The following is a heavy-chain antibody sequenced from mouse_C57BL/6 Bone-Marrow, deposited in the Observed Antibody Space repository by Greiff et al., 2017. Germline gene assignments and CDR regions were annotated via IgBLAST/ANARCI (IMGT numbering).Heavy chain of an antibody. Sequence: EVQLQQSGPVLVKPGASVEMSCKASGYTFTDYYMNWVKQSHGKSLEWIGVINPYNGGTSYNQKFKGKATLTVDKSSSTAYMELNSLTSVDSAVYYCSSRVTTVFPYSYFDFWGTGTSVTVSS. CDR3: SSRVTTVFPYSYFDF. CDR2: INPYNGGT. V-gene: IGHV1-19*01. CDR1: GYTFTDYY. J-gene: IGHJ1*03. D-gene: IGHD1-1*01.